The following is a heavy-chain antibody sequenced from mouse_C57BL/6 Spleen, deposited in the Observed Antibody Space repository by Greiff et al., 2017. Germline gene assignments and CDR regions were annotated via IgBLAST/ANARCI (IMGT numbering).Heavy chain of an antibody. Sequence: EVKLVESGGGLVKPGGSLKLSCAASGFTFSSYAMSWVRQTPEKRLEWVATISDGGSYTYYPDNVKGRFTISRDNAKNNLYLQMSHLKSEDTAMYYCARDGGNWFDYWGQGTLVTVSA. J-gene: IGHJ3*01. CDR3: ARDGGNWFDY. CDR1: GFTFSSYA. CDR2: ISDGGSYT. D-gene: IGHD1-1*02. V-gene: IGHV5-4*01.